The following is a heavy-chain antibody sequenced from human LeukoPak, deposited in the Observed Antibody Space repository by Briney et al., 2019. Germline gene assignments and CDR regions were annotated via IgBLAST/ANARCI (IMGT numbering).Heavy chain of an antibody. V-gene: IGHV1-69*13. D-gene: IGHD2-21*02. CDR1: GGTLTSYT. CDR2: IIPIFGTA. CDR3: ARANMTATRHFDY. Sequence: SVKVSCTASGGTLTSYTISWVRQAPGQGLEWMGGIIPIFGTANYAQKFQGRVTITADESTTTAYMDLSSLRSEDTAVYYCARANMTATRHFDYWGQGSLVTVSS. J-gene: IGHJ4*02.